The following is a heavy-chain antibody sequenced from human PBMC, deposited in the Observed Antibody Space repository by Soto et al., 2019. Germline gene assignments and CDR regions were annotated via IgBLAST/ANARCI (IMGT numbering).Heavy chain of an antibody. Sequence: QVQLVESGGGVVQPGRSLRLSCAASGFTFSRYGMQWVRQAPGKGLEWVAVIWYDGSNKYYADSVKGRFTISRDNSKNTLYLQMNSLRAEDTAVYYCASMGGVVVITSDDYWGQGTLVTVSS. J-gene: IGHJ4*02. CDR1: GFTFSRYG. CDR2: IWYDGSNK. CDR3: ASMGGVVVITSDDY. V-gene: IGHV3-30*19. D-gene: IGHD3-22*01.